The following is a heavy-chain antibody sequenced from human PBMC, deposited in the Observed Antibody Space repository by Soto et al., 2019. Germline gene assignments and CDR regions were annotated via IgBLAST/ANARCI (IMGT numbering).Heavy chain of an antibody. Sequence: GGSLRLSCAASGFTFSSYAMSWVRQAPGKGLEWVSAISGSGGSTYYADSVKGRFTISRDNSKNTLYLQMNSLRAEDTAVYYCAKGNNIVVVPAADYYFDYWGQGTLVTVSS. CDR1: GFTFSSYA. V-gene: IGHV3-23*01. D-gene: IGHD2-2*01. J-gene: IGHJ4*02. CDR3: AKGNNIVVVPAADYYFDY. CDR2: ISGSGGST.